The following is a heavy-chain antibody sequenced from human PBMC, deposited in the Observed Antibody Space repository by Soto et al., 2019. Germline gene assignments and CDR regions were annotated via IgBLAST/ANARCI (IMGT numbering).Heavy chain of an antibody. D-gene: IGHD2-15*01. CDR2: IKQDGSEK. J-gene: IGHJ2*01. Sequence: EVQLVESGGGLVQPGGSLRLSCAASGFPFSSYWMSWVRQAPGKGLEWVANIKQDGSEKYYVDSVKGRFTISRDNAKNSLYLQMNSLRAEDTAVYYCASRFGRGGWYFDLWGRGTLVTVSS. V-gene: IGHV3-7*01. CDR3: ASRFGRGGWYFDL. CDR1: GFPFSSYW.